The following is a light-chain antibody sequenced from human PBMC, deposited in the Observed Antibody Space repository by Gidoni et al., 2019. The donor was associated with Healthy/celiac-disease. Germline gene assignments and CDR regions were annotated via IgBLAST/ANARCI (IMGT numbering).Light chain of an antibody. CDR1: QSLLHSNGFNY. CDR3: MQALQTPRT. V-gene: IGKV2-28*01. CDR2: LGS. Sequence: DIVMTQSPLSLPVTPGGPASISCRSSQSLLHSNGFNYLDWYLQKPGQSPQLLIYLGSNRASGVPDRFSGSGSGTDFTLNISRVEAEDVGVYYCMQALQTPRTFGQGTRLEIK. J-gene: IGKJ5*01.